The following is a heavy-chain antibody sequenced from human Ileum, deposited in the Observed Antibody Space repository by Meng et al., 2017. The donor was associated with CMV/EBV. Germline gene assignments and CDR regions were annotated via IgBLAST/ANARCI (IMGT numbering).Heavy chain of an antibody. CDR2: IYTSGST. V-gene: IGHV4-4*07. CDR3: AREENTVNQFEY. CDR1: GGSISSYH. D-gene: IGHD4-17*01. J-gene: IGHJ4*02. Sequence: QVHLKESGPGLVKPSETLSPTCTVSGGSISSYHWNWIWQPAGKGLEWIGSIYTSGSTHYNPSLKSRVTMSVDTSKNQFSLKVTSVTAADTAVYYCAREENTVNQFEYWGQGTLVTVSS.